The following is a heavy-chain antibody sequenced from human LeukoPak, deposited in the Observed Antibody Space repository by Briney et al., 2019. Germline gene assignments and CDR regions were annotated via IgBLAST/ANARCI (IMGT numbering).Heavy chain of an antibody. CDR3: ARSLIRGQERNYYGSGSYYNKYPAAFDI. V-gene: IGHV4-34*01. D-gene: IGHD3-10*01. Sequence: SETLSLTCAVYGGSFSGYYWSWIRQPPGKGLEWIGEINHSGSTNYNPSLKSRVTISVDTSKNQFSLKLSSVTAADTAVYYCARSLIRGQERNYYGSGSYYNKYPAAFDIWGQGTMVTVSS. CDR1: GGSFSGYY. J-gene: IGHJ3*02. CDR2: INHSGST.